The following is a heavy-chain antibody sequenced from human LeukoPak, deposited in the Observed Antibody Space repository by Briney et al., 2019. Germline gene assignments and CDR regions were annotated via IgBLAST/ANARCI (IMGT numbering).Heavy chain of an antibody. D-gene: IGHD3-10*01. CDR3: ARALYGSGSYPVYFDY. CDR2: IYTSGST. CDR1: GGSISSYY. J-gene: IGHJ4*02. Sequence: SETLSLTCTVSGGSISSYYRSWIRQPAGKGLEWIGRIYTSGSTNYNPSLKSRVTMSVDTSKNQFSLKLSSVTAADTAVYYCARALYGSGSYPVYFDYWGQGTLVTVSS. V-gene: IGHV4-4*07.